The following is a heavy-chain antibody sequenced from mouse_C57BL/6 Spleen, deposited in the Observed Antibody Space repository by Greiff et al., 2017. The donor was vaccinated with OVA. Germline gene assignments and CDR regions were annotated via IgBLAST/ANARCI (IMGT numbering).Heavy chain of an antibody. V-gene: IGHV5-17*01. Sequence: EVMLVESGGGLVKPGGSLKLSCAASGFTFSDYGMHWVRQAPEKGLEWVAYISSGSSTIYYADTVKGRFTISRDNAKNTLFLQMTSLRSEDTAMYYCARNNYGIDWYFDVWGTGTTVTVSS. CDR3: ARNNYGIDWYFDV. J-gene: IGHJ1*03. D-gene: IGHD1-1*01. CDR2: ISSGSSTI. CDR1: GFTFSDYG.